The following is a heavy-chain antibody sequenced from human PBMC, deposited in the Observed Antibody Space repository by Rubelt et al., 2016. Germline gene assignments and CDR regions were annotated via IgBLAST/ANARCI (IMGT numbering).Heavy chain of an antibody. Sequence: QVQLVQSGAEVKKPGASVKVSCKVSGYTLTELSMHWVRQAPGKGLEWMGGFDPEDGETIYAQKFQGRVTMTEETYTDTAYMELSSLRSEDTAVYYCATGLLLLGREDYWGQGTLVTVSS. D-gene: IGHD3-22*01. CDR3: ATGLLLLGREDY. CDR2: FDPEDGET. J-gene: IGHJ4*02. V-gene: IGHV1-24*01. CDR1: GYTLTELS.